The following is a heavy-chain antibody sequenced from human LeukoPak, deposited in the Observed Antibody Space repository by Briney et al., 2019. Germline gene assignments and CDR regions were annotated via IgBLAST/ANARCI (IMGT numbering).Heavy chain of an antibody. D-gene: IGHD3/OR15-3a*01. CDR2: IKQDGSET. CDR1: GFTFGDTW. CDR3: ATSYDMGWLIGY. J-gene: IGHJ4*02. V-gene: IGHV3-7*03. Sequence: TGGSLRLSCAASGFTFGDTWMNWVRQAPGQGLEWVANIKQDGSETFYVASVKGRFTISRDDSKNSLYLQMNTLRAEDTALYYCATSYDMGWLIGYWGQGTLVTVSS.